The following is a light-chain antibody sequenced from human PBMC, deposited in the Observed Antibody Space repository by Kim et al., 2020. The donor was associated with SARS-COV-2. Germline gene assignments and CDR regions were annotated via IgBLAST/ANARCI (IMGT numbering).Light chain of an antibody. CDR3: NSRDNSGDHQV. Sequence: SSELTQDPAVSVALGQTVRITCQGDSLRRFSATWYQQKPGQAPVVVIYARNNRPSGVPDRFSGSSSGNTASLTITGTQAEDEADYYCNSRDNSGDHQVFGTGTKVTVL. J-gene: IGLJ1*01. CDR2: ARN. CDR1: SLRRFS. V-gene: IGLV3-19*01.